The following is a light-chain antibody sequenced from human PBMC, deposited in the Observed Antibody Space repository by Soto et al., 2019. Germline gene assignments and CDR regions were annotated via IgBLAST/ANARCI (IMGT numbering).Light chain of an antibody. CDR3: CSYAGSYDWV. CDR1: SSDVGGYNY. CDR2: DVS. Sequence: QSALTQPRSVSGSPGQSVTISCTGTSSDVGGYNYVSWYQQHPGKAPKLMIYDVSKRPSGVPDRFSGSKSGNTASLTISGLQAEYEADYYCCSYAGSYDWVFGGGTQLTGL. V-gene: IGLV2-11*01. J-gene: IGLJ3*02.